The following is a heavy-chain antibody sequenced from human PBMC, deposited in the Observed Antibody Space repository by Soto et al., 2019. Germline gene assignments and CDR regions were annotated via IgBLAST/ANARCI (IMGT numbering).Heavy chain of an antibody. CDR1: GFTFSSYG. Sequence: GGSLRLSCAASGFTFSSYGMHWVRQAPGKGLEWVAVISYDGSNKYYADSVKGRFTISRDNSKNTLYLQMNSLRAEDTAVYYCAKDQAAGQYYYDSSGYYYGGFDYWGQGTLVTVSS. CDR3: AKDQAAGQYYYDSSGYYYGGFDY. V-gene: IGHV3-30*18. J-gene: IGHJ4*02. D-gene: IGHD3-22*01. CDR2: ISYDGSNK.